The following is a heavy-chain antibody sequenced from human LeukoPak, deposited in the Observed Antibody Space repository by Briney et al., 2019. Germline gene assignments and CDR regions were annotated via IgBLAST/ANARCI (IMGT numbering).Heavy chain of an antibody. J-gene: IGHJ6*04. CDR2: ISSSGSTI. Sequence: GGSLRLSCAASGFTFRNYGMHWVRQAPGKGLEWVSYISSSGSTIYYADSVKGRFTISRDNAKNSLYLQMNSLRAEDTAVYYCAELGITVIGGVWGKGTTVTISS. V-gene: IGHV3-48*03. CDR1: GFTFRNYG. D-gene: IGHD3-10*02. CDR3: AELGITVIGGV.